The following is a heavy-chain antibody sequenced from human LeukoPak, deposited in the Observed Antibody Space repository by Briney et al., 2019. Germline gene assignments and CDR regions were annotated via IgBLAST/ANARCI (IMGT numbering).Heavy chain of an antibody. CDR1: GASVSSGDHH. D-gene: IGHD2-8*01. CDR3: ATYYVNGAGRGH. J-gene: IGHJ4*02. Sequence: SETLSLTCIVSGASVSSGDHHWSWIRQAPGKGLEWIGHNMNTYYNPSLKSRVTISIDTSKNQFSLMLSAVTAADAAIYYCATYYVNGAGRGHWGPGTLVTVSS. CDR2: NMNT. V-gene: IGHV4-61*08.